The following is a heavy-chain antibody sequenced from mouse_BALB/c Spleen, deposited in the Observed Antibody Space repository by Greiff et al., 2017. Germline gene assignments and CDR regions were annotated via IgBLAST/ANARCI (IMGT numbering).Heavy chain of an antibody. V-gene: IGHV5-6*01. CDR1: GFTFSSYG. J-gene: IGHJ1*01. CDR2: ISSGGSYT. D-gene: IGHD2-1*01. Sequence: EVKVVESGGDLVKPGGSLKLSCAASGFTFSSYGMSWVRQTPDKRLEWVATISSGGSYTYYPDSVKGRFTISRDNAKNTLYLQMSSLKSEDTAMYYCARQNGNGYFDVWGAGTTVTVSS. CDR3: ARQNGNGYFDV.